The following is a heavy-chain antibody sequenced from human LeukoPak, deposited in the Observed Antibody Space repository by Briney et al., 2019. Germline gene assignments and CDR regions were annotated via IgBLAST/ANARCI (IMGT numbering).Heavy chain of an antibody. D-gene: IGHD3-9*01. V-gene: IGHV4-34*01. CDR3: ARGRRSRLRYFDWLTSAFDI. CDR2: INHSGST. CDR1: DGSFSGYY. Sequence: PPETLSLTCAVYDGSFSGYYWSWIRQPPGKGLEWIGEINHSGSTNYNPSLKSRVTISVDTSKNQFSLKLSSVAAADTAVYYCARGRRSRLRYFDWLTSAFDIWGQGTMVTVSS. J-gene: IGHJ3*02.